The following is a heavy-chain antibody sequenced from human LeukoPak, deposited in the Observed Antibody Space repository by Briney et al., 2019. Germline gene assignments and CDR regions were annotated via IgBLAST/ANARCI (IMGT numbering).Heavy chain of an antibody. Sequence: PGGSLRLSCAASGFTFSSYSMNWVRQAPGKGLEWVSYISSSSSTIYYADSVKGRFTISRDNAKNSLYLQMNSLRAEDTAVYYCARVEGVATINYWGQGTLVTVSS. CDR3: ARVEGVATINY. J-gene: IGHJ4*02. V-gene: IGHV3-48*04. CDR2: ISSSSSTI. CDR1: GFTFSSYS. D-gene: IGHD5-24*01.